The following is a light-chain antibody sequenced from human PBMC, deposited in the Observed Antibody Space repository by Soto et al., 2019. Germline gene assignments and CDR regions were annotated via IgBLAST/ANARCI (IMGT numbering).Light chain of an antibody. J-gene: IGLJ2*01. CDR3: QSYDSSLSGSVV. CDR2: GNS. CDR1: SSNIGAGYD. Sequence: QSVLTQPPSVSGAPGQRVTISCTGSSSNIGAGYDVHWYQQLPGTAPKPLIYGNSNRPSGVPDRFSGSKSGTSASLAITGLQAEDEADYYRQSYDSSLSGSVVFGGGTKLTVL. V-gene: IGLV1-40*01.